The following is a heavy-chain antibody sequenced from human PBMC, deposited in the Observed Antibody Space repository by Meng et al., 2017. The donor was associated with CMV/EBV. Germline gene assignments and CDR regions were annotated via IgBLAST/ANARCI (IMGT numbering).Heavy chain of an antibody. J-gene: IGHJ5*02. CDR1: GGSISSSSSY. CDR3: ASRITIFGVVTAFDP. CDR2: IYYSGST. V-gene: IGHV4-39*07. D-gene: IGHD3-3*01. Sequence: LHLQEAGPGLLKPSETLSPTCTVSGGSISSSSSYWGWIRQPPGKGLEWIGSIYYSGSTYYNPSLKSRVTISVDTSKNQFSLKLSSVTAADTAVYYCASRITIFGVVTAFDPWGQGTLVTVSS.